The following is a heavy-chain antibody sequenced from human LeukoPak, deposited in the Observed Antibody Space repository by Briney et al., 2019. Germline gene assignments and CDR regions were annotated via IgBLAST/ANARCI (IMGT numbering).Heavy chain of an antibody. Sequence: GGSLRLSCTTSGFTFSSSGIHWVRQAPGKGLEWVANIKQDGSEKYYVDSVKGRFTISRDNAKNSLYLQMNSLRAEDTAVYYCARSQRYSSSQFDYWGQGTLVTVSS. CDR1: GFTFSSSG. D-gene: IGHD6-6*01. CDR2: IKQDGSEK. CDR3: ARSQRYSSSQFDY. V-gene: IGHV3-7*01. J-gene: IGHJ4*02.